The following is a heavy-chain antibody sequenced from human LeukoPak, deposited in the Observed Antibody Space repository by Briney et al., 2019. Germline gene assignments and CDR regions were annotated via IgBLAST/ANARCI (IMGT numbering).Heavy chain of an antibody. Sequence: SETLSLTCTVSGYSISSGYQWGWLRQPPGKGLEWIGNIYHSGSTYYNPSLKSRVTISVDTSKNQFSLKLSSVTAADTAVYYCARLRITFGGVIAHGDYWGQGTLVTVSS. CDR3: ARLRITFGGVIAHGDY. V-gene: IGHV4-38-2*02. CDR2: IYHSGST. D-gene: IGHD3-16*02. CDR1: GYSISSGYQ. J-gene: IGHJ4*02.